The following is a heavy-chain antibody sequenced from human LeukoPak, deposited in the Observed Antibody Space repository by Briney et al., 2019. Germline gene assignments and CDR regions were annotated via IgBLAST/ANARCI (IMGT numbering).Heavy chain of an antibody. D-gene: IGHD5-18*01. V-gene: IGHV3-30*03. J-gene: IGHJ3*02. CDR3: ARRYSYGLDDAFDI. CDR2: ISYDGSNK. CDR1: GFTFSSYG. Sequence: GGSLRLSCAASGFTFSSYGMHWVRQAPGKGLEWVAVISYDGSNKYYADSVRGRFTISRDNSKNTLYLQMNSLRAEDTAVYYCARRYSYGLDDAFDIWGQGTMVTVSS.